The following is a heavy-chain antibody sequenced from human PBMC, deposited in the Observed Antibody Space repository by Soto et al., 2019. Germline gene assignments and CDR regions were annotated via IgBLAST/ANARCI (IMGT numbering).Heavy chain of an antibody. V-gene: IGHV4-31*03. D-gene: IGHD3-9*01. CDR2: IYHTGKT. CDR3: ARCLYYDILTGCYWDYSYGMDV. Sequence: SETLSLTCTVSGDAIYIGGYYWTWIRQHTGKGLEWLGYIYHTGKTYYNPSLKSRVTISVDTSKNQFSLKLSSVTAADTAVYYCARCLYYDILTGCYWDYSYGMDVWGQGTTVTVSS. J-gene: IGHJ6*02. CDR1: GDAIYIGGYY.